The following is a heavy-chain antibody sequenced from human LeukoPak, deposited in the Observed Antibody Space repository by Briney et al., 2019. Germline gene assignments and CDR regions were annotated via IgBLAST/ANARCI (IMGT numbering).Heavy chain of an antibody. CDR3: ARVPLRITIFGVVILDY. CDR1: GFTFSSYA. V-gene: IGHV3-30-3*01. CDR2: ISYDGSNK. J-gene: IGHJ4*02. D-gene: IGHD3-3*01. Sequence: GGSLRLSCAASGFTFSSYAMHWVRQAPGKGLERVAVISYDGSNKYYADSVKGRFTISRDNSKNTLYLQMNSLRAEDTAVYYCARVPLRITIFGVVILDYWGQGTLVTVSS.